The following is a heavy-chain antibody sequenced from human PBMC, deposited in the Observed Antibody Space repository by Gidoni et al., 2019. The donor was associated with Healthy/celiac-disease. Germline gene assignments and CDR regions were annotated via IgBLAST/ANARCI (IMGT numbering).Heavy chain of an antibody. CDR3: AKGSCSSTSCPNDFDY. V-gene: IGHV3-30*18. CDR1: GFTFSSYG. CDR2: ISYDGSNK. D-gene: IGHD2-2*01. Sequence: QVQLVESGGGVVQPGRSLRLSCAASGFTFSSYGMHWVRQAPGKGLEWLAVISYDGSNKYYADSVKGRFTISRDNSKNTLYLQMNSLRAEDTAVYYCAKGSCSSTSCPNDFDYWGQGTLVTVSA. J-gene: IGHJ4*02.